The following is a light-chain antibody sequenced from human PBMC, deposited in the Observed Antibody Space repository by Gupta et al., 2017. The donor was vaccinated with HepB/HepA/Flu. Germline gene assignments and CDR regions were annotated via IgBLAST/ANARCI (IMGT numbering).Light chain of an antibody. CDR1: SLRSYF. Sequence: SSELTQDPAVSVALGQTVRITCQGDSLRSYFATWYQQKPGQAPVLVIYGKNNRPSGIPVRFSGSRSGNSATLTITGAQTGEEADYYCDTRGRGLYRGVFGGGTKLTVL. CDR3: DTRGRGLYRGV. CDR2: GKN. V-gene: IGLV3-19*01. J-gene: IGLJ2*01.